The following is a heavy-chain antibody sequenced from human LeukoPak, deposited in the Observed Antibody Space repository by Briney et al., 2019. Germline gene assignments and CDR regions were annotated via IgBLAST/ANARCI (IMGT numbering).Heavy chain of an antibody. CDR2: INHSGST. CDR1: GGSFSGYY. J-gene: IGHJ6*03. CDR3: ARGAAYYYGSGSYYRSYYYYYMDV. V-gene: IGHV4-34*01. Sequence: SETLSLTCAVYGGSFSGYYWSWIRQPPGKGLEWIGEINHSGSTNYNPSLKSRVTISVDTSKNQFSLKLSSVTAADTAVYYCARGAAYYYGSGSYYRSYYYYYMDVWGKGTTVTVSS. D-gene: IGHD3-10*01.